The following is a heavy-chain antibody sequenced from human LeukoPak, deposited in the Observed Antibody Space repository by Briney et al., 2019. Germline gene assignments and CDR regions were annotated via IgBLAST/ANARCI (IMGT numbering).Heavy chain of an antibody. D-gene: IGHD1-26*01. CDR2: VYYSGST. Sequence: PSETLSLTCTVSGGSISSYYWSWIRQPPGKGLEWIGYVYYSGSTNYNPSLKSRVTISVDTSKNQFSLKLTSVTAADTAVYYCARGDSGSFSQFDCWGQGTLVTVSS. J-gene: IGHJ4*02. V-gene: IGHV4-59*01. CDR3: ARGDSGSFSQFDC. CDR1: GGSISSYY.